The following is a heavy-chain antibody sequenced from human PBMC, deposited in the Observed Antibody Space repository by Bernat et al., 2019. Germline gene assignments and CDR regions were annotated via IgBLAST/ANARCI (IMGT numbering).Heavy chain of an antibody. Sequence: QVQLVESGGGVVQPGGSLRLSCAASGFTFSSYGMHWVRQAPGKGLEWVAFIRYDGSNKYYADSVKGRFTISRDNSKNTLYLQMNSLRAEDTAVYYCVKDEAWDYGGRFDAFDIWGQGTMVTVSS. CDR1: GFTFSSYG. J-gene: IGHJ3*02. CDR3: VKDEAWDYGGRFDAFDI. V-gene: IGHV3-30*02. D-gene: IGHD4-17*01. CDR2: IRYDGSNK.